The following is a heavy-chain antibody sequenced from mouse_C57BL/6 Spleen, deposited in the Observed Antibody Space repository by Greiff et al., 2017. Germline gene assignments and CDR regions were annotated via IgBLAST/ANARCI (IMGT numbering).Heavy chain of an antibody. D-gene: IGHD1-1*01. Sequence: LQQSVAELVRPGASVKLSCPASGFNIKNTYMPWVKPRPEQGLEWIGRIDPANGNTKYAPKFQGKSTITADPSSNPAYLQLSSLTSEDTAIYYCARDDGSSYWYVDVGGTGTTVTVSS. CDR1: GFNIKNTY. CDR2: IDPANGNT. CDR3: ARDDGSSYWYVDV. V-gene: IGHV14-3*01. J-gene: IGHJ1*03.